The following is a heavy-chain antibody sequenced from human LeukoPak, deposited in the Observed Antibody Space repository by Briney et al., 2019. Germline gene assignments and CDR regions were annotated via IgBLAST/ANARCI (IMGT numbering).Heavy chain of an antibody. CDR1: GFTVSSNY. Sequence: PGGSLRLSCAASGFTVSSNYMSWVRQAPGKGLEWVSVIYSGGSTYYADSVKGRFTISRDNAKNSLYLQMNSLGAEDTAVYYCARGAEYDSWSDHYRVDYFDYWGQGTLVTVSS. CDR3: ARGAEYDSWSDHYRVDYFDY. J-gene: IGHJ4*02. D-gene: IGHD3-3*01. V-gene: IGHV3-53*01. CDR2: IYSGGST.